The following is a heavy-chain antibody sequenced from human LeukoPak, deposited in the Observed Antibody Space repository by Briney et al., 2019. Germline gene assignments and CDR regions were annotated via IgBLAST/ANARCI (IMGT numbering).Heavy chain of an antibody. CDR2: IRYDGSNK. CDR1: GFTFGSYG. Sequence: SGGSLRLSCAASGFTFGSYGMHWVRQAPGKGLEWVAFIRYDGSNKYYADSVEGRFTISRDNSKNTLYLQMNSLRAEDTAVYYCAKTSAGIRGGYFDYWGQGTLVTVSS. CDR3: AKTSAGIRGGYFDY. D-gene: IGHD3-10*01. J-gene: IGHJ4*02. V-gene: IGHV3-30*02.